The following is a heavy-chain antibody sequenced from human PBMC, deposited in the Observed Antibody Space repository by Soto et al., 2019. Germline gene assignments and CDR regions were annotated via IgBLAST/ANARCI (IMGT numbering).Heavy chain of an antibody. CDR3: ARLLSPATVTTESYYYYMDV. CDR2: INPSGGST. CDR1: VYTFTSYF. Sequence: ASVKVSCKASVYTFTSYFMHWVRHAPGQGLEWMGIINPSGGSTNYAQKFQGRVTITADKSTSTAYMELSSLRSEDTAVYYCARLLSPATVTTESYYYYMDVWGKGTTVTVSS. V-gene: IGHV1-46*01. D-gene: IGHD4-17*01. J-gene: IGHJ6*03.